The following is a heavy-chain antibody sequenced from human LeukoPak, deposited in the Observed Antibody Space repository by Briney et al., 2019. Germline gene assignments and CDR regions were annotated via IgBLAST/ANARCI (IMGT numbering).Heavy chain of an antibody. CDR2: IRSSSSYI. CDR3: ARDYYDSSGYWAFNWFDP. V-gene: IGHV3-21*01. D-gene: IGHD3-22*01. CDR1: GFTFSSYS. J-gene: IGHJ5*02. Sequence: GGSLRLSCAASGFTFSSYSMNWVRQAPGKGLEWVSSIRSSSSYIYYADSVKGRFTISRDNAKNSLYLQMNSLRAEDTAVYYCARDYYDSSGYWAFNWFDPWGQGTLVTVSS.